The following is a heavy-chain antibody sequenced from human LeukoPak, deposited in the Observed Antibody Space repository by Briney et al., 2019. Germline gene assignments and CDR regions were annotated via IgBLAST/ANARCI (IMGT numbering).Heavy chain of an antibody. D-gene: IGHD3-10*01. CDR1: GGSFSGYY. Sequence: SETPSLTCAVYGGSFSGYYWSWIRQPPGKGLEWIGEINHSGSTNYNPSLKSRVTISVDTSKNQFSLKLSSVTAADTAVYYCARLKSDGSGSLRGSIDYWGQGTLVTVSS. J-gene: IGHJ4*02. CDR3: ARLKSDGSGSLRGSIDY. V-gene: IGHV4-34*01. CDR2: INHSGST.